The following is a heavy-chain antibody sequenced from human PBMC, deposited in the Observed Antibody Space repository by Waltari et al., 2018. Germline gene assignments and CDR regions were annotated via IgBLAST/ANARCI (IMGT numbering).Heavy chain of an antibody. Sequence: QVQLVQSGAEVKKSGASVTVSCKPSGYTFTDFFIHWVRQAPGQGLEWMGRINPKRGDRSYAQKFQGRVTLTGDTSITTAYMELTGLRSDDTAIYYCARSGGGTTTFGVAEWGQGSLVTVSS. V-gene: IGHV1-2*06. CDR1: GYTFTDFF. CDR3: ARSGGGTTTFGVAE. D-gene: IGHD3-3*01. J-gene: IGHJ4*02. CDR2: INPKRGDR.